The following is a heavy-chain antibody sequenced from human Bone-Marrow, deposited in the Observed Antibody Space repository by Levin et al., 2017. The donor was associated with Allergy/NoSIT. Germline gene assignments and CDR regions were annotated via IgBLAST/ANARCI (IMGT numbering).Heavy chain of an antibody. D-gene: IGHD1-1*01. CDR1: GFTFDDYG. Sequence: GGSLRLSCAASGFTFDDYGMSWVRQVPGKGLEWVSGINWNGGSTGYADSVKGRFTISRDNAKNSLYLQMNSLRAEDTALYYCARVGASNWNDLGNYYYYMDVWGKGTTVTVSS. J-gene: IGHJ6*03. V-gene: IGHV3-20*04. CDR2: INWNGGST. CDR3: ARVGASNWNDLGNYYYYMDV.